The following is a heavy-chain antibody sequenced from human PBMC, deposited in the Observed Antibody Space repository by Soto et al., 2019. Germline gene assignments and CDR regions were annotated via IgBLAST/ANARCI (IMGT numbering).Heavy chain of an antibody. Sequence: SQTLSLTCAISGDSVSSNSAAWNWIRQSPSRGLEWLGRTYYRSKWYNDYAVSVKSRITINPDTSKNQFSLQLNSVTPEDTAVYYCASDSWMTNIAPRHRNYGMDVWGQGTTVTVSS. CDR1: GDSVSSNSAA. V-gene: IGHV6-1*01. J-gene: IGHJ6*02. CDR2: TYYRSKWYN. CDR3: ASDSWMTNIAPRHRNYGMDV. D-gene: IGHD6-6*01.